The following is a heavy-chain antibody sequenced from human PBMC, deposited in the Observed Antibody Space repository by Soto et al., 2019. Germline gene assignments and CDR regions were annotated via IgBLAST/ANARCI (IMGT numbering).Heavy chain of an antibody. CDR1: GGSFSGYY. D-gene: IGHD5-12*01. V-gene: IGHV4-34*01. CDR3: ARGYRQWLRLTLTSAGPNWFDP. CDR2: INHSGST. J-gene: IGHJ5*02. Sequence: SETLSLTCAVYGGSFSGYYWSWIRQPPGKGLEWIGEINHSGSTNYNPSLKSRVTISVDTSKNQFSLKLSSVTAADTAVYYCARGYRQWLRLTLTSAGPNWFDPWGQGTLVNVSS.